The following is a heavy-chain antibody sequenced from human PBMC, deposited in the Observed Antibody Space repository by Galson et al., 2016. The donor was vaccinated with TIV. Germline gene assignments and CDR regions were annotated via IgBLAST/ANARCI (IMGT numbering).Heavy chain of an antibody. CDR3: ARREGRQTPVTPGHFDN. CDR2: IIPNINIA. J-gene: IGHJ4*02. D-gene: IGHD4-17*01. CDR1: GGTSNSYG. Sequence: SVKVSCKASGGTSNSYGFNWVRQAPGQGLEWMGRIIPNINIANYAQKFQGRLTITADKSTSTAYMELRNLRSEDTAMYYCARREGRQTPVTPGHFDNWGQGTLVTVSS. V-gene: IGHV1-69*04.